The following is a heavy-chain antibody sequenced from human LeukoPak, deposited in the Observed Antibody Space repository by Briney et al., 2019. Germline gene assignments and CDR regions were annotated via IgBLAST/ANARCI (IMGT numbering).Heavy chain of an antibody. D-gene: IGHD2-21*01. V-gene: IGHV3-48*03. J-gene: IGHJ3*02. CDR2: ISSSGRNI. CDR1: GFTFSNYE. Sequence: PGGSLRLSCSASGFTFSNYEFNWVRQAPGKGLEWVSYISSSGRNIYYADSVKGRFTISRDNAKNSLYLQMNSLRAEDTAVYYCAKGEGGMWAFDIWGQGTMVTVSS. CDR3: AKGEGGMWAFDI.